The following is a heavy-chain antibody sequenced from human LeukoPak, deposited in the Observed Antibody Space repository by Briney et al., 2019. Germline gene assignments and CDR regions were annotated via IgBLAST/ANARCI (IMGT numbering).Heavy chain of an antibody. CDR1: GGTFSSYA. J-gene: IGHJ4*02. CDR3: ARVAPIAVAGFDYFDY. V-gene: IGHV1-69*04. Sequence: SVKVSCKASGGTFSSYAISWVRQAPGQGLEWMGRIIPILGIANYAQKFQGRVTITADKSTSTAYMELSSLRSEDTAVYYCARVAPIAVAGFDYFDYWGQGTLVTVSS. CDR2: IIPILGIA. D-gene: IGHD6-19*01.